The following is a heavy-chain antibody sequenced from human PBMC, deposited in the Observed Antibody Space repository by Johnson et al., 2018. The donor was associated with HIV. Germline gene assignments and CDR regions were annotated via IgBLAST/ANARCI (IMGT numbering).Heavy chain of an antibody. J-gene: IGHJ3*02. Sequence: VQLVESGGGLVQPGGSLRLSCAASGFTFSSYWMHWVRQAPGKGLEWVSRINSDGSSTSYADSVKGRFTISRDNAKNTLYLQMNSLRAEDTALYYCARSLGIAVVVHATAFDIWGQGTMVTVSS. D-gene: IGHD6-19*01. CDR3: ARSLGIAVVVHATAFDI. CDR2: INSDGSST. V-gene: IGHV3-74*01. CDR1: GFTFSSYW.